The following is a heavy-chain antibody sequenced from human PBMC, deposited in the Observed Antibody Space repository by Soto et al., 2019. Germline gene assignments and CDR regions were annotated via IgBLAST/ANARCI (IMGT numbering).Heavy chain of an antibody. D-gene: IGHD2-15*01. Sequence: GASVKGSCKGSGYTLTSYAVHWVRQAPGQRLEWMGWINAGNGNTKYSQKFQGRVTITRDTSASTAYMELSSLRSEDTAVYYCARDGTYCSGGSCYSEFDYWGQGTLVTVSS. CDR3: ARDGTYCSGGSCYSEFDY. V-gene: IGHV1-3*01. CDR2: INAGNGNT. J-gene: IGHJ4*02. CDR1: GYTLTSYA.